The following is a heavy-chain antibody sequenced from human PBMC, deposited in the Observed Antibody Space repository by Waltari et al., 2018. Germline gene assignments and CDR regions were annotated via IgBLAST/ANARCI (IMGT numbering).Heavy chain of an antibody. J-gene: IGHJ5*02. CDR2: INPRSGNT. V-gene: IGHV1-46*01. CDR3: AYGDRDWFDP. CDR1: GYTFTSYY. D-gene: IGHD4-17*01. Sequence: QVQLVQSGAEVRKPGASVKVSCKASGYTFTSYYMHWVRQAPGQGLEWMGRINPRSGNTGYAQKVQGRVTMTRNTSISTAYMELSSLRSEDTAVYYCAYGDRDWFDPWGQGTLVTVSS.